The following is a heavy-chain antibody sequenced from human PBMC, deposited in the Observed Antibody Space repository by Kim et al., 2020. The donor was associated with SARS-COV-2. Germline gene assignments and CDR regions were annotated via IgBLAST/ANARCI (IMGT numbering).Heavy chain of an antibody. Sequence: GGSLRLSCAASGFTFSRYAMSWVRQAPGKGLEWVSAISGSGGSKYYAGSVKGRFTISRDNSKNTLYLQMNSLRAEDTAVYYCAKESGNDYGDQLDYWGQGTLVTVSS. CDR2: ISGSGGSK. J-gene: IGHJ4*02. CDR1: GFTFSRYA. CDR3: AKESGNDYGDQLDY. D-gene: IGHD4-17*01. V-gene: IGHV3-23*01.